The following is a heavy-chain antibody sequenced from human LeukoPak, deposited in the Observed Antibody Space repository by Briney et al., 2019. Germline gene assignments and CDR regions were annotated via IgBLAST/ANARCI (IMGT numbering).Heavy chain of an antibody. CDR3: ARVSVAGRGLDY. CDR1: GFTFSSYW. CDR2: IKQDGSEK. V-gene: IGHV3-7*01. Sequence: PGGSLRLSCAASGFTFSSYWMTWVPQAPGKGLEWVAHIKQDGSEKYYVDSVKGRFTISRDNAKNSLYLQMNSLRAEDTAVYYCARVSVAGRGLDYWGQGTLVTVSS. J-gene: IGHJ4*02. D-gene: IGHD6-13*01.